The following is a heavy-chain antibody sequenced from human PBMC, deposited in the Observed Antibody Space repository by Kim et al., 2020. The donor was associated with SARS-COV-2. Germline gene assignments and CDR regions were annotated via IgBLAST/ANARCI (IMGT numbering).Heavy chain of an antibody. V-gene: IGHV1-69*04. CDR2: IIPILGIA. CDR3: ARVGFFEAFDI. Sequence: SVKVSCKASGGTFSSYAISWVRQAPGQGLEWMGRIIPILGIANYAQKFQGRVTITADKSTSTAYMELSSLRSEDTAVYYCARVGFFEAFDIWGQGTMVTVSS. D-gene: IGHD3-3*01. CDR1: GGTFSSYA. J-gene: IGHJ3*02.